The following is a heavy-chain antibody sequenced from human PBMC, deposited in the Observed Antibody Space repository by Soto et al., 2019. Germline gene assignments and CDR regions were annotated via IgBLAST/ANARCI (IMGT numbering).Heavy chain of an antibody. CDR3: ATVQGYEDCSSTGCYTAFDI. CDR1: GYTLTELS. V-gene: IGHV1-24*01. J-gene: IGHJ3*02. CDR2: FDPEDGET. D-gene: IGHD2-2*02. Sequence: ASVKVSCKVSGYTLTELSMHWVRQAPGKGLEWMGGFDPEDGETIYAQKFQGRVTMTEDTSTDTAYMELSSLRSEDTAVYYCATVQGYEDCSSTGCYTAFDIWGQGTMVTVSS.